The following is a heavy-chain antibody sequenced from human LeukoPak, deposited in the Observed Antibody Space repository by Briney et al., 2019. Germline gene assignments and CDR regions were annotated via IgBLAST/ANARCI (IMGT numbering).Heavy chain of an antibody. V-gene: IGHV4-4*02. J-gene: IGHJ3*02. CDR3: ARVETAMEAFDI. Sequence: PSETLSLTCAVSGGSISSSNWWSWVRQPPGKGLEWIGEIYHSGSTNYNPSLKSRVTISVDKSKNQFSLKLSSVTAADTAVHYCARVETAMEAFDIWGQGTMVTVSS. CDR1: GGSISSSNW. CDR2: IYHSGST. D-gene: IGHD5-18*01.